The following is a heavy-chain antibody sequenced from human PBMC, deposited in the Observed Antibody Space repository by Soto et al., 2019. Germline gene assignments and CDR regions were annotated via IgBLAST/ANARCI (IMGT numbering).Heavy chain of an antibody. V-gene: IGHV3-7*03. D-gene: IGHD1-1*01. J-gene: IGHJ4*02. CDR2: INEHGSEM. CDR3: LSFWTDS. CDR1: GFTLSNYW. Sequence: XGSLTLSCEASGFTLSNYWINWVRQAPGEGLEWVANINEHGSEMHYVDSVKGRFTISRDNAKNSVYLQMNSLRAEDTAVYYCLSFWTDSWGQGSLVTVSS.